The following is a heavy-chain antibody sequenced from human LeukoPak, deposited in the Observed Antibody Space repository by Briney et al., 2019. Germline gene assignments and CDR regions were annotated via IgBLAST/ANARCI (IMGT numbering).Heavy chain of an antibody. J-gene: IGHJ4*02. CDR2: ISSSSSYI. V-gene: IGHV3-21*04. Sequence: PGGSLRLSCAASGFTFSTYSMNWVRQAPGKGLEWVSSISSSSSYIYHADSVKGRFTISRDNSKNTLYLQMNSLRAEDTAVYYCAKLPTYYYDSSGQRDFFDCWGQGTLVTVSS. CDR3: AKLPTYYYDSSGQRDFFDC. CDR1: GFTFSTYS. D-gene: IGHD3-22*01.